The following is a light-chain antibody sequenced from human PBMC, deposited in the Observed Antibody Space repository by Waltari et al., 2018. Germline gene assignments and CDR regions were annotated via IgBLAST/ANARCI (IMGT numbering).Light chain of an antibody. Sequence: HSPLTQPRSVSGSPGQSVTISCSGTSSDVGEYTYFSWYQQHPGNAPKLLLYAAVKRPSGVPDRFSGSKSGNTASLTISGLQTEDEADYYCCSYAGSYTFVFGGGTQLTVL. V-gene: IGLV2-11*02. J-gene: IGLJ7*01. CDR1: SSDVGEYTY. CDR3: CSYAGSYTFV. CDR2: AAV.